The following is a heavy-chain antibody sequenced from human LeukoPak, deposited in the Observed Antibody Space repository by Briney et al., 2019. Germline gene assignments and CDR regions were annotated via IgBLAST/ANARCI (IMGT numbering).Heavy chain of an antibody. CDR2: VYYSGST. Sequence: SETLSLTCSVSGDSISTYYWSWIRQPPGKALEWIGYVYYSGSTDYDPSLKSRVTISVDPSKKQFSLNLNSVTAADTAVYYCSASKELWLRGLFDYWGQGTLVTVSS. J-gene: IGHJ4*02. CDR3: SASKELWLRGLFDY. D-gene: IGHD3-22*01. CDR1: GDSISTYY. V-gene: IGHV4-59*01.